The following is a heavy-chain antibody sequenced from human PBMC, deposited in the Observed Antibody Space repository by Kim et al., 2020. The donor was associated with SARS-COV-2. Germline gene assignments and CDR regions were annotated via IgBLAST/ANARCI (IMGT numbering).Heavy chain of an antibody. D-gene: IGHD3-16*01. CDR2: IYYSGST. CDR3: ARDPWGSGWYFDL. CDR1: GGSVSSGSYY. J-gene: IGHJ2*01. Sequence: SETLSLTCTVSGGSVSSGSYYWSWIRQPPGKGLEWIGYIYYSGSTNYNPSLKSRVTISVDTSKNQFSLKLSSVTAADTAVYYCARDPWGSGWYFDLWGRGTLVTVSS. V-gene: IGHV4-61*01.